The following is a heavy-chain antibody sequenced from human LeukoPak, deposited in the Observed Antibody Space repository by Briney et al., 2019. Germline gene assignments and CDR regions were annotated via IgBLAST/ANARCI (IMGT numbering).Heavy chain of an antibody. D-gene: IGHD2-8*01. CDR3: ARALCTNGVCYSAGDAFDI. J-gene: IGHJ3*02. CDR2: IYYSGST. CDR1: GGSISSYY. Sequence: SETLSLTCTVSGGSISSYYWSWIRQPPGKGLEWIGYIYYSGSTNYNPSLKSRVTISVDTSKNQFSLKLGSVTAADTAVYYCARALCTNGVCYSAGDAFDIWGQGTMVTVSS. V-gene: IGHV4-59*01.